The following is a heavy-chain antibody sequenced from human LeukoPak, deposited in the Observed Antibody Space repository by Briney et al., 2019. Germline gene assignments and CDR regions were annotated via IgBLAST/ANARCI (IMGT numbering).Heavy chain of an antibody. D-gene: IGHD3-16*01. Sequence: PSETLSLTCAVYGGSFSDYYWTWIRQPPGKGLEWIGEINHSGSTNYNPSLKSRVTISVDTSKNQFSLKLSSVTAVDTAVYYCARGVAGGGWGVQQLVWGSYYYMDVWGSGTTVTVSS. CDR3: ARGVAGGGWGVQQLVWGSYYYMDV. V-gene: IGHV4-34*01. CDR1: GGSFSDYY. CDR2: INHSGST. J-gene: IGHJ6*03.